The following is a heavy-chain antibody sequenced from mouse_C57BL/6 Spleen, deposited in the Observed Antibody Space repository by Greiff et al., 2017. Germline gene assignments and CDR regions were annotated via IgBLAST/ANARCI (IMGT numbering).Heavy chain of an antibody. V-gene: IGHV5-9-1*02. CDR3: TRVDYYGSSPFAY. CDR2: ISSGGDYI. Sequence: EVKLMESGEGLVKPGGSLKLSCAASGFTFSSYAMSWVPQTPEKRLEWVAYISSGGDYIYYADTVKGRFTISRDNARNTLYLQMSSLKSEDTAMYYCTRVDYYGSSPFAYWGQGTLVTVSA. D-gene: IGHD1-1*01. CDR1: GFTFSSYA. J-gene: IGHJ3*01.